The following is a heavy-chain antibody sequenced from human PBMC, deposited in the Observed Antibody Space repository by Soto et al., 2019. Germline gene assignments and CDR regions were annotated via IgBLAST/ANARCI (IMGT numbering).Heavy chain of an antibody. J-gene: IGHJ5*02. CDR3: ARLSQYGFDP. CDR2: IYYSGST. Sequence: SETLSLTCTVSGGSISSGGYYWSWIRQHPGKGLEWIGYIYYSGSTYYNPSLKSRVTISVDTSKNQFSLKLSSVAAADTAVYYCARLSQYGFDPWGQGALVTVSS. CDR1: GGSISSGGYY. V-gene: IGHV4-31*03.